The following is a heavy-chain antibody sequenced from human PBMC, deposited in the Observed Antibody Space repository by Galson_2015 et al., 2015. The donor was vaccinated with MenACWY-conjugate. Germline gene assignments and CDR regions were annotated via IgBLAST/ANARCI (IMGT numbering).Heavy chain of an antibody. V-gene: IGHV1-18*01. J-gene: IGHJ3*02. CDR3: ARDVNYDSSGYRHDAFDI. CDR2: ISAYNGNT. D-gene: IGHD3-22*01. CDR1: GYTFTSYG. Sequence: SGAEVKKPGESLKTSCKASGYTFTSYGISWVRQAPGQGLEWMGWISAYNGNTNYAQKLQGRVTMTTDTSTSTAYMELRSLRSDDTAVYYCARDVNYDSSGYRHDAFDIWGQGTMVTVSS.